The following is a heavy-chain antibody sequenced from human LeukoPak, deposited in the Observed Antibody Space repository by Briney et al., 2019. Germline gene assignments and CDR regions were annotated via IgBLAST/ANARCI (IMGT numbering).Heavy chain of an antibody. J-gene: IGHJ5*02. CDR3: ARRESNGYYLS. CDR1: GFTVISNY. D-gene: IGHD3-22*01. V-gene: IGHV3-53*01. Sequence: GGSLRLSCAASGFTVISNYMIWVRQAPGKGLEWVSVIYDDGTTYYADSVKGRFTVSKDDSKNILFLQMNSLRAEDTAVYYCARRESNGYYLSWGQGTLVTVSS. CDR2: IYDDGTT.